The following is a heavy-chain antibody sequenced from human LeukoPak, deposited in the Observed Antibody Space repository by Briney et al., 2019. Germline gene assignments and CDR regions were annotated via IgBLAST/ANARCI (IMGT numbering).Heavy chain of an antibody. CDR2: ISSSAAYI. CDR3: ARSLLGSCTGGTCYIDYYGMDV. D-gene: IGHD2-15*01. J-gene: IGHJ6*02. V-gene: IGHV3-21*01. Sequence: GGSLRPSCAASGFSFSSYSLNWVRQAPGKGLEWVSSISSSAAYIFYADSLKGRFTISRDNAKNSLYLQMNSLRAEDTAVYYCARSLLGSCTGGTCYIDYYGMDVWGQGTTVTVSS. CDR1: GFSFSSYS.